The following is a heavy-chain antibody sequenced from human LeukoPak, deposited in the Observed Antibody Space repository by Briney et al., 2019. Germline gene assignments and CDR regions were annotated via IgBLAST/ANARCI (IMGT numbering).Heavy chain of an antibody. D-gene: IGHD3-22*01. Sequence: SETLSLTCTVSGGSISGYYWSWIRQPPGKGLEWIGYIYYSGSTSYNPSLKSRLTISVDTSKSQFSLKLSSVTAADTAVYYCARGVTMIVVVIHDWYFDLWGRGTLVTVSS. CDR3: ARGVTMIVVVIHDWYFDL. CDR1: GGSISGYY. CDR2: IYYSGST. J-gene: IGHJ2*01. V-gene: IGHV4-59*01.